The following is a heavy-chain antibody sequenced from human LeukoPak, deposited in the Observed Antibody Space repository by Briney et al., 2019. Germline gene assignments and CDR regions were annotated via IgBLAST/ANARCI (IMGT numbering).Heavy chain of an antibody. CDR3: TLDPPFVGMHV. Sequence: GGSLRLSCAVSGFAFGSEAMSWVRQSPARGLEWVASISPGGGTTYYADYVKGRFTISRDNSNNSLFVQMNSLRAEDTAVYYCTLDPPFVGMHVWGHGTTVTVSS. D-gene: IGHD3-10*01. J-gene: IGHJ6*02. CDR2: ISPGGGTT. V-gene: IGHV3-23*01. CDR1: GFAFGSEA.